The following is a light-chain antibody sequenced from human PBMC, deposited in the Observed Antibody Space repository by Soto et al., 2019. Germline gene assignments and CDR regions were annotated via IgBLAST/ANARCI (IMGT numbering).Light chain of an antibody. CDR2: DVT. Sequence: SVLTQPASVSGSPGQSITISCTGTSSDVGGYNYVSWYQQHPGKAPKLMISDVTKRPSGVSNRFSGSKSGNTASLTISGLQPEDEADYYCSSHTSGSTRVFGSGTKVPVL. J-gene: IGLJ1*01. V-gene: IGLV2-14*03. CDR1: SSDVGGYNY. CDR3: SSHTSGSTRV.